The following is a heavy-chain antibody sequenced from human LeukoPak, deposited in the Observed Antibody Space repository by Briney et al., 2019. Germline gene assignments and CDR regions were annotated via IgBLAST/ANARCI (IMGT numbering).Heavy chain of an antibody. J-gene: IGHJ6*02. CDR1: GFTFSSYG. CDR2: IWYDGSNK. Sequence: GGSLRLSCAASGFTFSSYGMHWVRQAPGKGVEWVAVIWYDGSNKYYADSVKGRFTISRDNSKNTLYLQMNSLRAEDTAVYYCARDIAYYDSSGYYYYYYGMDVWGQGTTVTVSS. V-gene: IGHV3-33*01. D-gene: IGHD3-22*01. CDR3: ARDIAYYDSSGYYYYYYGMDV.